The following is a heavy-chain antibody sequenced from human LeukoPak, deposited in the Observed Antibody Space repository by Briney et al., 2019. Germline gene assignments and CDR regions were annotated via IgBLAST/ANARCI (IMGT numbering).Heavy chain of an antibody. V-gene: IGHV4-30-2*01. J-gene: IGHJ4*02. Sequence: PSQTLSLTCAVSGGSISSGGYSWSWIRQPPGKGLEWIGYIYHSGSTYYNPSLKSRVTISVDRSKNQFSLKLSSVTAADTAVYYCASSPHYYYDSSGYYDYFDYWGQGTLVTVSS. D-gene: IGHD3-22*01. CDR3: ASSPHYYYDSSGYYDYFDY. CDR2: IYHSGST. CDR1: GGSISSGGYS.